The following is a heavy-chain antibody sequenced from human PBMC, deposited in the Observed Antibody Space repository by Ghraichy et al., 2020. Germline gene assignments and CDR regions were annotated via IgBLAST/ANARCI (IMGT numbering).Heavy chain of an antibody. J-gene: IGHJ3*01. D-gene: IGHD1-1*01. Sequence: GESLNISCTASGFTFSNYGMHWVRQAPGKGLEWVASIWSDGNKKYYSDSVKGRFTISRDNSKNTLYVQMNSLRAEETAVYYCARAQEAPWSWNVPRSEATAFDVWGQGTMVTVSS. CDR3: ARAQEAPWSWNVPRSEATAFDV. CDR1: GFTFSNYG. CDR2: IWSDGNKK. V-gene: IGHV3-33*01.